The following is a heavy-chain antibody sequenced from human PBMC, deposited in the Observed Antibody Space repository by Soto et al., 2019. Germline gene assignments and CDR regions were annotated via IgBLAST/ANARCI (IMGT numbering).Heavy chain of an antibody. CDR2: VNPDGSGA. CDR3: ERDRALWFPDY. D-gene: IGHD3-10*01. V-gene: IGHV3-74*01. Sequence: GGSLRLSCAASGFTFGNYWMHWVRQAPGKGLVWVSRVNPDGSGATYADSVKGRFTISRDNAKNTLYLQMNSLRGDDTSVYYCERDRALWFPDYCGQGTLVTVSS. J-gene: IGHJ4*02. CDR1: GFTFGNYW.